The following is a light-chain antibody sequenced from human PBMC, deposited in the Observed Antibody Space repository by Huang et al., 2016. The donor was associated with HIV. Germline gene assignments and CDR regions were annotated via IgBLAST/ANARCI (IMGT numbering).Light chain of an antibody. CDR1: HDISNY. CDR3: QHHKTYPLT. J-gene: IGKJ2*01. CDR2: AAS. Sequence: DIQMTQSPSSMSAFVGDRVTITCRASHDISNYLVWFQQKPGTAPKALIYAASTLQSGVPSRFSGSGSGTDFTLTINSLQPEDFATYYCQHHKTYPLTFGQGTKLEIK. V-gene: IGKV1-16*01.